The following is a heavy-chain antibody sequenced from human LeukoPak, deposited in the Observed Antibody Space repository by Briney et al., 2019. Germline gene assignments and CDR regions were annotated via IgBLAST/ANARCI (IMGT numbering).Heavy chain of an antibody. J-gene: IGHJ5*02. CDR3: ARDRYPPDIVVVPAANNWFDP. Sequence: ASVKVSCEASGGTFSSYAISWVRQAPGQGLEWMGWIIRICGTANYAQKFQGRVTITADESTSTAYMELSSLRSEDTAVYYCARDRYPPDIVVVPAANNWFDPWGQGTLVTVSS. CDR1: GGTFSSYA. D-gene: IGHD2-2*01. V-gene: IGHV1-69*01. CDR2: IIRICGTA.